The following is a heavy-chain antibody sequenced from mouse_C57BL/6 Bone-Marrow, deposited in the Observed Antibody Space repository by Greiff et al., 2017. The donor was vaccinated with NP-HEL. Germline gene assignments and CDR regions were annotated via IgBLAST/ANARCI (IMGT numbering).Heavy chain of an antibody. Sequence: DVKLVESGGDLVKPGGSLKLSCAASGFTFSSYGMSWVRQTPDKRLEWVATISSGGSYTYYPDSVKGRFTISRDNAKNTLYLQMSSLKSEDTAMYYCARQWLLGPFAYWGQGTLVTVSA. J-gene: IGHJ3*01. V-gene: IGHV5-6*02. D-gene: IGHD2-3*01. CDR1: GFTFSSYG. CDR3: ARQWLLGPFAY. CDR2: ISSGGSYT.